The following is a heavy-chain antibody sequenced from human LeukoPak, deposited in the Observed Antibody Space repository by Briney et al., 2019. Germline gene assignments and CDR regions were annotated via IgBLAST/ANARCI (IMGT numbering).Heavy chain of an antibody. CDR1: GGSFSGYY. D-gene: IGHD4-17*01. CDR3: ARARPTVLDY. V-gene: IGHV4-34*01. Sequence: SETLSLTCAVYGGSFSGYYWSWIRQPPGKGLEWIGEINHSGSTNYNPSLKSRVTISVHTSKNQFSLKLSSVTAADTAVYYCARARPTVLDYWGQGTLVTVSS. CDR2: INHSGST. J-gene: IGHJ4*02.